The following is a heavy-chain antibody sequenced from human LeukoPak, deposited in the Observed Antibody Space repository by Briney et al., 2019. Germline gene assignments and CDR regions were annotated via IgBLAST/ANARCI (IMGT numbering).Heavy chain of an antibody. D-gene: IGHD3-10*01. CDR1: GLTFSSYG. CDR2: ISGSGGST. CDR3: AKYGGGYYGSETYYYYMDV. V-gene: IGHV3-23*01. Sequence: GGSLRLSCAASGLTFSSYGMSWVRQAPGKGLEWVSAISGSGGSTYYADSVKGRFTISRDNSKNTLYLQMNSLRAEDTAVYYCAKYGGGYYGSETYYYYMDVWGKGTTVTISS. J-gene: IGHJ6*03.